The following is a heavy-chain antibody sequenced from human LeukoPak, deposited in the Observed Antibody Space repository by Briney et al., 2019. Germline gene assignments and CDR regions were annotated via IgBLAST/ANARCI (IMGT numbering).Heavy chain of an antibody. CDR1: GGTFSSYA. CDR2: IIPILGIA. J-gene: IGHJ4*02. V-gene: IGHV1-69*04. CDR3: ARDYDDTALDY. D-gene: IGHD5-18*01. Sequence: ASVKVSCKASGGTFSSYAISWVRQAPGQGLEWMGRIIPILGIANYAQKFQGRVTITADKSTSTAYMELSSLRSEDTAVYYCARDYDDTALDYWGQGTLVTVSS.